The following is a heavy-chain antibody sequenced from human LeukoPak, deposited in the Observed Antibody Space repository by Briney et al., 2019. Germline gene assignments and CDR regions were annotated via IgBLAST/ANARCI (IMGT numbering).Heavy chain of an antibody. CDR3: ARADQDPTTVTLFDY. V-gene: IGHV1-46*01. J-gene: IGHJ4*02. D-gene: IGHD4-17*01. CDR1: GYTFTSYY. CDR2: INPSGGST. Sequence: GASVKVSCKASGYTFTSYYMHWVRQAPGQGLEWMGIINPSGGSTSYAQKFQGRVTMTRDTSTSTVYMELSSLRSEDTAVYYCARADQDPTTVTLFDYWGQGTLVTVSS.